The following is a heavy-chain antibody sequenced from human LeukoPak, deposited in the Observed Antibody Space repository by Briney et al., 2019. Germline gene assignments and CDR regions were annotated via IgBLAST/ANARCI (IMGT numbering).Heavy chain of an antibody. V-gene: IGHV1-18*01. D-gene: IGHD6-19*01. CDR3: ARDPDMSSGWYYFDY. J-gene: IGHJ4*02. CDR2: ISAYNGNT. Sequence: GASVKVSCKASGYTFTSYGISWVRQAPRQGLEWMGWISAYNGNTNYAQKLQGRVTMTTDTSTSTAYMELRSLRSDDTAVYYCARDPDMSSGWYYFDYWGQGTLVTVTS. CDR1: GYTFTSYG.